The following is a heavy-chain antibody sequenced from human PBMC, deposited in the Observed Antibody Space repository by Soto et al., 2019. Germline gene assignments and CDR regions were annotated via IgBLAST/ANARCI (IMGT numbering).Heavy chain of an antibody. CDR2: INAGNGNT. CDR3: AMGGYCSGGSCYPLGVDY. D-gene: IGHD2-15*01. J-gene: IGHJ4*02. Sequence: QVPLVQSGAEVKKPGASVKVSCKASGYTFTSYAMHWVRQAPGQRLEWMGWINAGNGNTKYSQKFQGRVTITSDTYASTDYMELSSLRSDDTAVYYCAMGGYCSGGSCYPLGVDYWGQGSMVTVST. V-gene: IGHV1-3*01. CDR1: GYTFTSYA.